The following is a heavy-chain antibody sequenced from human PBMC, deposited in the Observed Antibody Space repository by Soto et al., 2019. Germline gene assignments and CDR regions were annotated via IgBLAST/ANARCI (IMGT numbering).Heavy chain of an antibody. Sequence: ASVKVSCKASGYTFTSYAMHWVRQAPGQRLEWMGWINAGNGNTKYSQKFQGRVTITRDTSASTAYMELSSLRSEDTAVYYCARDGHNWNDYYYYYMDVWGKGTTVTVSS. J-gene: IGHJ6*03. CDR3: ARDGHNWNDYYYYYMDV. CDR1: GYTFTSYA. CDR2: INAGNGNT. V-gene: IGHV1-3*01. D-gene: IGHD1-1*01.